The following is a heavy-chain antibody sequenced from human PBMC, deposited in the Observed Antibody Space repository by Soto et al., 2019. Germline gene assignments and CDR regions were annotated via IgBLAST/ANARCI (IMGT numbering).Heavy chain of an antibody. CDR3: ARDLPMVYALDFDY. V-gene: IGHV1-18*01. CDR1: GYTFTSYG. CDR2: ISAYNGNT. D-gene: IGHD2-8*01. J-gene: IGHJ4*02. Sequence: QVQLVQSGAEVKKPGASVKVSCKASGYTFTSYGISWVRQAPGQGLEWMGWISAYNGNTNYAQKLQGRVTMTTDTXXSTAYMELRSLRADDTAVYYCARDLPMVYALDFDYWGQGTLVTVSS.